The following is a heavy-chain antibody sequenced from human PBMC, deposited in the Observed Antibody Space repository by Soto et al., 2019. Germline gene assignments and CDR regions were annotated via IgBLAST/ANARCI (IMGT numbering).Heavy chain of an antibody. CDR2: ISYDGSNK. CDR1: GFTFSSYG. D-gene: IGHD6-13*01. Sequence: QVQLVESGGGVVQPGRSLRLSCAASGFTFSSYGMHWVRQAPGKGLEWVAVISYDGSNKYYADSVKGRFTISRDNSKNTLYLPMTRLSAEDTAVYYCANDLAIAAAGSAFDPWGQGTLVTVSS. V-gene: IGHV3-30*18. J-gene: IGHJ5*02. CDR3: ANDLAIAAAGSAFDP.